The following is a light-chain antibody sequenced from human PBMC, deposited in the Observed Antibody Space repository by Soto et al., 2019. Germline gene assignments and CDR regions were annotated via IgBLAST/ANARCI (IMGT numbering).Light chain of an antibody. CDR2: GAY. V-gene: IGKV3-20*01. Sequence: EIVLTQSPGTLSLSPGERATLSCRASQRVTSNYFAWYQQKPGQAPRLLIYGAYRRATGIPDRFSGSGSGTDFTLTISRLEPEDFAVYYCQQYVSPWTFGQGTKVDIK. CDR1: QRVTSNY. CDR3: QQYVSPWT. J-gene: IGKJ1*01.